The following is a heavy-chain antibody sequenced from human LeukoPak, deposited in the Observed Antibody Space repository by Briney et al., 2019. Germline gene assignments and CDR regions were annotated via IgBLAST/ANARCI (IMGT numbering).Heavy chain of an antibody. CDR3: AKAGDHSKPPGY. V-gene: IGHV3-30*18. Sequence: GGSLRLSCAASGFTFSSYGMHWVRQAPGKGLEWVTIISYDGSNKYYADSVKGRFTISRDNSKNTLYLQMNSLRAEDTAVYYCAKAGDHSKPPGYWGQGTLVTVSS. D-gene: IGHD4-11*01. J-gene: IGHJ4*02. CDR1: GFTFSSYG. CDR2: ISYDGSNK.